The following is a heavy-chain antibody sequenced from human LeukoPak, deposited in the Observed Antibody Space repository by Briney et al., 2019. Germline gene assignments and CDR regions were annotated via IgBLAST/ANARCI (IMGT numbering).Heavy chain of an antibody. Sequence: PGGSLRLSCAASGFTFSSYEMNWVRQAPGKGLEWVSYISRSGCTIYYADSVKGRFTISRDNAKNSLYLQMNSLRAEDTAVYYCARYGSGYDFDYWGQGTLVTVSS. J-gene: IGHJ4*02. CDR2: ISRSGCTI. CDR3: ARYGSGYDFDY. CDR1: GFTFSSYE. V-gene: IGHV3-48*03. D-gene: IGHD5-12*01.